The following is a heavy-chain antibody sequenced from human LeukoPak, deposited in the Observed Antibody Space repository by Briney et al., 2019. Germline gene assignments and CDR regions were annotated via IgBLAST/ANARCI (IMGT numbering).Heavy chain of an antibody. CDR3: AKDSGLYSSSPLPWES. CDR1: GFTFSSYA. Sequence: GGSLRLSCAASGFTFSSYAMSWVRQAPGKGLEWVSAISGSGGSTYYADSVKGRFTISRDNSKNTLYLQMNSLRAEDTAVYYCAKDSGLYSSSPLPWESWGQGTLVTVSS. V-gene: IGHV3-23*01. CDR2: ISGSGGST. J-gene: IGHJ4*02. D-gene: IGHD6-6*01.